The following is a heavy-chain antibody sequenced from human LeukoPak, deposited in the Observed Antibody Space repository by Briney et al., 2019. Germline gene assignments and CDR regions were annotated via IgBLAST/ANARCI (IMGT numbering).Heavy chain of an antibody. CDR3: ARWEGGSYYDFDY. D-gene: IGHD1-26*01. V-gene: IGHV4-34*01. CDR1: GGSFSGYY. CDR2: INHSGST. Sequence: SETLSLTCAVYGGSFSGYYWSRIRQPPGKGLEWIGEINHSGSTNYNPSLKSRVTISVDTSKNQFSLNLSSVTAADTAVYYCARWEGGSYYDFDYWGQGTLVTVSS. J-gene: IGHJ4*02.